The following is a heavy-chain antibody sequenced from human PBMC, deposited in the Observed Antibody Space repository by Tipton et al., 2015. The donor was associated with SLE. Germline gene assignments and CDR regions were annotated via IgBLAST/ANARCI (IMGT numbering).Heavy chain of an antibody. D-gene: IGHD6-6*01. CDR2: IYYSGST. CDR3: ARELQQLVAFDI. V-gene: IGHV4-39*07. J-gene: IGHJ3*02. Sequence: TLSLTCTVSGGSISSSSYYWGWIRQPPRKGLEWIGSIYYSGSTYYNPSLKSRVTIPVDTSKNQFSLKLSSVTAADTAVYYCARELQQLVAFDIWGQGTMVTVSS. CDR1: GGSISSSSYY.